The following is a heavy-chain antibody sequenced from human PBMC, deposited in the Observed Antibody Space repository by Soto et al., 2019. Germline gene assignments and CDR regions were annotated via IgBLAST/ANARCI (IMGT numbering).Heavy chain of an antibody. Sequence: PSVKVSCKASGYTVTGYDIHWVRQAPGQRLEWMGSISAGDDNTKYSQKFQGRVTITTDTSASTAYMELSSLRSEDTAVYYCARESGYPLDYWGQGTLVTVSS. CDR2: ISAGDDNT. CDR3: ARESGYPLDY. CDR1: GYTVTGYD. J-gene: IGHJ4*02. V-gene: IGHV1-3*01. D-gene: IGHD3-22*01.